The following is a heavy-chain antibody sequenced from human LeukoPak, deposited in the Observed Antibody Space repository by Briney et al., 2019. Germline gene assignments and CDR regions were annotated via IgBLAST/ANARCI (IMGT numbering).Heavy chain of an antibody. CDR1: GYRFIDYY. D-gene: IGHD3-10*01. CDR2: IDPHRGGT. V-gene: IGHV1-2*02. J-gene: IGHJ5*02. CDR3: ARGNYFGSGPLFGA. Sequence: GASVKVSCKASGYRFIDYYMHWLRQAPGQGLEWMGWIDPHRGGTNYAQKFEGRVSMTRDMSITTAYMELSRLTSDDTTHYYCARGNYFGSGPLFGAWGQGTLVTVSS.